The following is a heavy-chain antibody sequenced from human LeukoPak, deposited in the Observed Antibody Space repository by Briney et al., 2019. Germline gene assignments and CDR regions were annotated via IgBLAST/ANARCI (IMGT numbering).Heavy chain of an antibody. J-gene: IGHJ3*02. D-gene: IGHD3-22*01. CDR2: IYTSGST. Sequence: NASETLPLTCTVSGGSISSGSYYWSWIRQPAGKGLEWIGRIYTSGSTNYNPSLKSRVTISVDTSKNQFSLKLSSVTAADTAVYYCAREGYYDRHAFDIWGQGTMVTVSS. V-gene: IGHV4-61*02. CDR3: AREGYYDRHAFDI. CDR1: GGSISSGSYY.